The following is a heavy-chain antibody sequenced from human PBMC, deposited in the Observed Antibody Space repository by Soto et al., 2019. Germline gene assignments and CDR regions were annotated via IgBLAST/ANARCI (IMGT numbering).Heavy chain of an antibody. V-gene: IGHV3-23*01. D-gene: IGHD6-13*01. Sequence: GGSLRLSCAASGFTFSSYAMSWVRQAPGKGLEWVSAISGSGGSTYYADSVKGRFTISRDNSKNTLYLQMNSLRAEDTAVYYCAKTQRSSIAAPLDYWGQGTLVTVSS. CDR1: GFTFSSYA. CDR3: AKTQRSSIAAPLDY. J-gene: IGHJ4*02. CDR2: ISGSGGST.